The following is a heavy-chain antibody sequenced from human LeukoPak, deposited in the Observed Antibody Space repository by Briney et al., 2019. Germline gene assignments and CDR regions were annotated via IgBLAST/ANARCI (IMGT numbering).Heavy chain of an antibody. CDR3: ARDLRPVRFYLGLDV. V-gene: IGHV3-30*04. J-gene: IGHJ6*02. D-gene: IGHD3-3*01. Sequence: PGGSLRLSCVASGFSLSGYTMHWVRQAAGKGLEWAAVISPDGRDIVYADSVKGRFTISRDNSRNTLYLQMDSLRPEDTAVYYCARDLRPVRFYLGLDVWGQGTTVVVS. CDR2: ISPDGRDI. CDR1: GFSLSGYT.